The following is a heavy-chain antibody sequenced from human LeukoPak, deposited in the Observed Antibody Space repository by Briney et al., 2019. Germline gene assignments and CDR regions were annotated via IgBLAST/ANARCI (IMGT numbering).Heavy chain of an antibody. J-gene: IGHJ4*02. CDR2: ISSSSGTI. D-gene: IGHD2-2*01. CDR3: ANHLACGSTSCPPFDD. Sequence: GGSLRLSCAAYGLTFSGYSMIWVREAPGKGLERVSYISSSSGTIYYADSVKGRFTISRDNAKNSLYLQMNSLRAEDTAVYYCANHLACGSTSCPPFDDWGQGTLVTVSS. V-gene: IGHV3-48*04. CDR1: GLTFSGYS.